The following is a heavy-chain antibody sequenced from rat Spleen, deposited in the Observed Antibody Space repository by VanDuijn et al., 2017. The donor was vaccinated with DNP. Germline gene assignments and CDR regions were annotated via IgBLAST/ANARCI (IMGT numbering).Heavy chain of an antibody. CDR1: GFTFSDYN. J-gene: IGHJ2*01. CDR2: ISYDGSST. V-gene: IGHV5-7*01. CDR3: ARHRYYSGAFDY. D-gene: IGHD1-1*01. Sequence: EVQLVESGGGLVQPGRSLKLSCAASGFTFSDYNMAWVRQAPKKGLEWVATISYDGSSTYYRDSVKGRFTISRDNAKSTLYLQMDSLRSEDTATYYCARHRYYSGAFDYWGQGVMVTVSS.